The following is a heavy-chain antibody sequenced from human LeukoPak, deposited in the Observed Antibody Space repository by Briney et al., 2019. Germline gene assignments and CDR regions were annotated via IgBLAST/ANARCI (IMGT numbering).Heavy chain of an antibody. CDR2: IYYSGST. D-gene: IGHD4-17*01. J-gene: IGHJ4*02. Sequence: SETLSLTCTVSGGSISSSSYYWGWIRQPPGKGLEWIGSIYYSGSTNYNPSLKSRVTMSVDTSKNQFSLNLSSVTAADTAVYYCASLTVTTLDYWGQGTLVTVSS. V-gene: IGHV4-39*07. CDR3: ASLTVTTLDY. CDR1: GGSISSSSYY.